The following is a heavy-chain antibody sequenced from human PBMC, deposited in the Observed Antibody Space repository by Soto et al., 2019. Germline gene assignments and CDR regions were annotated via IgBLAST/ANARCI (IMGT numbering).Heavy chain of an antibody. J-gene: IGHJ4*02. Sequence: EVQLLESGGGLVQAGGSLSLSCAASGFTFSSYAMSWVRQAPGKGLEWVSAISGSCGSTYFADSVKGRFTISRDNSKNTLYLQMNSLRAEDTAVYYCAKDKGIAVAGAYGYYFDYWGQGTLVTVSS. CDR2: ISGSCGST. CDR3: AKDKGIAVAGAYGYYFDY. V-gene: IGHV3-23*01. D-gene: IGHD6-19*01. CDR1: GFTFSSYA.